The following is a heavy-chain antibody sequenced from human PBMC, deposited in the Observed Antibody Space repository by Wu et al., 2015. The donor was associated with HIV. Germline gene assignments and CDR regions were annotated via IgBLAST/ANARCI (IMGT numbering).Heavy chain of an antibody. D-gene: IGHD6-19*01. J-gene: IGHJ6*02. CDR1: GYTFTSYG. Sequence: QVQLVQSGAEVKKSGASVKVSCKASGYTFTSYGITWVRQAPGQGLEWMGWISGYNAKTNYAQNLQDRVTMTTDTSTSTAHMELRSLKSDDTAVYYCVRDQQWPPEYYHYYGMDVWGQGTTITVSS. V-gene: IGHV1-18*01. CDR3: VRDQQWPPEYYHYYGMDV. CDR2: ISGYNAKT.